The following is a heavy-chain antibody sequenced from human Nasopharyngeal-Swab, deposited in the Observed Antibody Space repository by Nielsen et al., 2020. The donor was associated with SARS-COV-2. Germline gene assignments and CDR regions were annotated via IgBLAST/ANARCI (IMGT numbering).Heavy chain of an antibody. CDR2: ISAYNGNT. V-gene: IGHV1-18*01. Sequence: ASVKVSCKASGYTFTSYGISWVRQAPGQGLEWMGGISAYNGNTNYAQKLQGRVTMTTDTSTSTAYMELRSLRSDDTAVYYCAGYDILTGSMDVWGQGTTVTVSS. CDR3: AGYDILTGSMDV. J-gene: IGHJ6*02. CDR1: GYTFTSYG. D-gene: IGHD3-9*01.